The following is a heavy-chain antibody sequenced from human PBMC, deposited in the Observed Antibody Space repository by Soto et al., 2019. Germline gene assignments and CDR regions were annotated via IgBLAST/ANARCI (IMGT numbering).Heavy chain of an antibody. CDR1: GGSFSGYY. Sequence: QVQLQQWGAGLLKPSETLSLTCAVYGGSFSGYYWSWIRQPPGKGLEWIGEINHSGSTNYNPSLKXRXIISVDTSKNQFSLKLSSVTAADTAVYYCARLKGDYWGQGTLVTVSS. J-gene: IGHJ4*02. CDR3: ARLKGDY. CDR2: INHSGST. V-gene: IGHV4-34*01.